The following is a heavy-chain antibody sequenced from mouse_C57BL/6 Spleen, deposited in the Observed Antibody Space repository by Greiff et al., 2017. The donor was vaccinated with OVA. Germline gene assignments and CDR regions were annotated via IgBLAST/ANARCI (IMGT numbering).Heavy chain of an antibody. D-gene: IGHD2-5*01. CDR3: AREGDHSNYDWYFDV. V-gene: IGHV1-26*01. CDR1: GYTFTDYY. Sequence: EVQLQQSGPELVKPGASVKISCKASGYTFTDYYMNWVKQSHGKSLEWIGDINPNNGGTSYNQKFKGKATLTVDKSSSTAYMELRSLTSEDSAVYYCAREGDHSNYDWYFDVWGTGTTVTVSS. J-gene: IGHJ1*03. CDR2: INPNNGGT.